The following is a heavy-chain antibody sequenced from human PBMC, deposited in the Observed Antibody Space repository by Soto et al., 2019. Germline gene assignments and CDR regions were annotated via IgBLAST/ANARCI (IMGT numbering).Heavy chain of an antibody. D-gene: IGHD6-13*01. J-gene: IGHJ4*02. V-gene: IGHV4-4*02. CDR1: SGSITSSKW. Sequence: SETLSLTCTVSSGSITSSKWWSWVRQPPGKGLEWIGEIYHGGSTNYNPSLKGRVTISVDKSKNQLSLQLNSVTAADTAVYYCASHLIMPGTRGFDSWGQGTLVTVSS. CDR3: ASHLIMPGTRGFDS. CDR2: IYHGGST.